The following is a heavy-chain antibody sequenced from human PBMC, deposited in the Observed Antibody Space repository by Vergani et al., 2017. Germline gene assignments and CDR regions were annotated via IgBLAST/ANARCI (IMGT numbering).Heavy chain of an antibody. V-gene: IGHV2-5*02. Sequence: QITLKESGPTLVKPTQTLTLTCSFSGFSLSTSGVGVGWIRQPPGKALEWLALIYWDDDKRYSPSLKSRLTITKDTSKNQVVLTMTNMDPVDTATYYCARIACSGGSCYPYDPIWFDPWGQGTLVTVSS. CDR3: ARIACSGGSCYPYDPIWFDP. D-gene: IGHD2-15*01. CDR2: IYWDDDK. CDR1: GFSLSTSGVG. J-gene: IGHJ5*02.